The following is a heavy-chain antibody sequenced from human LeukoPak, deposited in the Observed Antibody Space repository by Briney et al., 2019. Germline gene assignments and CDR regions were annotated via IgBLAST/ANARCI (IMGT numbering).Heavy chain of an antibody. CDR2: IYSGGSA. J-gene: IGHJ6*02. Sequence: GRSLRLSCAASGFTFSSYGMHWVRQAPGKGLEWVSFIYSGGSAYYADSVKGRFTISRDNSKNTLYLHMNSLRAEDTAVYYCARDVAGGSGSLWANYYYGMDVWGQGTLVTVSS. D-gene: IGHD3-10*01. CDR3: ARDVAGGSGSLWANYYYGMDV. V-gene: IGHV3-53*01. CDR1: GFTFSSYG.